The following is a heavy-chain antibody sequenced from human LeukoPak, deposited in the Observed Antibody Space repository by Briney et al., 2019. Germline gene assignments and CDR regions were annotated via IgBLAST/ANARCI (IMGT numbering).Heavy chain of an antibody. V-gene: IGHV4-39*01. J-gene: IGHJ4*02. CDR3: VSPRVFSYGYFDY. D-gene: IGHD5-18*01. CDR1: GGSISSSSAY. Sequence: SETLSLTCTVSGGSISSSSAYWGWIRQPPGKGLEWIGSIYYSKNTYYNPSLKSRVTISADTSKNQFSLTLGSVSATDTAVYYCVSPRVFSYGYFDYWGQGTLVTVSS. CDR2: IYYSKNT.